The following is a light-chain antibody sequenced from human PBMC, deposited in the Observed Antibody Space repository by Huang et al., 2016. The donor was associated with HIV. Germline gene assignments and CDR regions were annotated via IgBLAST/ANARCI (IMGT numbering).Light chain of an antibody. Sequence: DIQMTQSPSSLSASVGDRVTVTCRASQSIGNYLNWYQQKPGKAPKRLIYGASRLQSGVPARFSGSGSGTVFSLSITSLQPEDFATYYCQQSYNSWTFGQGTKVDIK. V-gene: IGKV1-39*01. CDR1: QSIGNY. J-gene: IGKJ1*01. CDR3: QQSYNSWT. CDR2: GAS.